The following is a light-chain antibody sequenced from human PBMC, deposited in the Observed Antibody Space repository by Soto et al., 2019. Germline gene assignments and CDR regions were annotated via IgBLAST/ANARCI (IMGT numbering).Light chain of an antibody. CDR3: QQYGSSPYT. CDR2: GAS. Sequence: EIVLTQSPGTLSLSPGERATLSCRASQSVSSSYLAWYQQKPGQAPRLLIYGASSRATGIPDRFSGSGSVTAFTLTISRLEPEDFAVYYCQQYGSSPYTFGQGTKLEI. V-gene: IGKV3-20*01. J-gene: IGKJ2*01. CDR1: QSVSSSY.